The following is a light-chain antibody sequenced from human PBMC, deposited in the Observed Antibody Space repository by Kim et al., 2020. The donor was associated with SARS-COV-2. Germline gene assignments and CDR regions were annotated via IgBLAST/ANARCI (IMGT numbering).Light chain of an antibody. Sequence: QSALTQPPSASGSPGQSVTISCTGTSSDVGGYNSVSWYQQHPGKAPKIMIYEVIKRPSGVPDRFSGSKSGNTASLTVSGLQAEDEADYYCSSYAGHNNFDVIFGGGTQLTVL. J-gene: IGLJ2*01. CDR3: SSYAGHNNFDVI. V-gene: IGLV2-8*01. CDR2: EVI. CDR1: SSDVGGYNS.